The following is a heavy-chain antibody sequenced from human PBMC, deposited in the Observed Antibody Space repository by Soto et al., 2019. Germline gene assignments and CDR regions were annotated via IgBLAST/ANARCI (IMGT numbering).Heavy chain of an antibody. Sequence: SETLSLTCSVSGDSISTVDYFWAWIRQPPGQALEYIGYIYKSATTYYNPSFEGRVAISLDTSKSHFSLNVTPVTAADTAVYFCARGRYCLTGRCFPNWFDSWGQGTLVTVSS. J-gene: IGHJ5*01. CDR2: IYKSATT. D-gene: IGHD2-15*01. V-gene: IGHV4-30-4*01. CDR3: ARGRYCLTGRCFPNWFDS. CDR1: GDSISTVDYF.